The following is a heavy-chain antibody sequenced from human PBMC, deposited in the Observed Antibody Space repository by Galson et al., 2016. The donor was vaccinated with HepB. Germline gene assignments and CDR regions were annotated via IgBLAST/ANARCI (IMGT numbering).Heavy chain of an antibody. D-gene: IGHD3-10*01. Sequence: PALVNPTQTLTLTCTFSGFSLSTSGMSVSWIRQPPGKALEWLALIDWDDDKYYTTSLKTRLTISKETSKNQVVLTMTTMDPLDTATYYCARIPPVRGLLTPIYYYGMDVWGQGTTVTVSS. CDR3: ARIPPVRGLLTPIYYYGMDV. J-gene: IGHJ6*02. CDR1: GFSLSTSGMS. CDR2: IDWDDDK. V-gene: IGHV2-70*13.